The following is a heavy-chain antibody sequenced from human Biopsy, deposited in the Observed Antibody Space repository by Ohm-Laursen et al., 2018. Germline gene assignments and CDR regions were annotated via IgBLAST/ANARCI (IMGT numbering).Heavy chain of an antibody. CDR2: VSYRGGT. CDR3: ARHPTGFWFDP. J-gene: IGHJ5*02. CDR1: GGSITRGGYY. Sequence: SQTLSLTCTVSGGSITRGGYYWNWIRQHPEKGLEWIGYVSYRGGTYHNPSLESRVFLSLDTSKNQFSLRLTSVTAEDTAVYYCARHPTGFWFDPWGQGTLVTVSS. V-gene: IGHV4-31*03.